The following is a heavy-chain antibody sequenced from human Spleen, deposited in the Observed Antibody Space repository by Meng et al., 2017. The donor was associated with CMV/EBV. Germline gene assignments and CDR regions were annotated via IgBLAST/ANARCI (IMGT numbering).Heavy chain of an antibody. J-gene: IGHJ1*01. CDR2: INPNSGGT. CDR3: ARVEVGATTMYFQH. CDR1: GYTFTGYY. V-gene: IGHV1-2*02. Sequence: KASGYTFTGYYMHWVRQDPGQGLEWMGWINPNSGGTNYAQKFQGRVTMTRDTSISTAYMELSRLRSDDTAVYYCARVEVGATTMYFQHWGQGTLVTVSS. D-gene: IGHD1-26*01.